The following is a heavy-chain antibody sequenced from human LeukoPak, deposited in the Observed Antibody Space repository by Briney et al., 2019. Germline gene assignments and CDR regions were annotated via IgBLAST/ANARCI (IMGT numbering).Heavy chain of an antibody. CDR1: GYTLTELS. V-gene: IGHV1-24*01. CDR3: ATDPYYDFWSGNY. J-gene: IGHJ4*02. D-gene: IGHD3-3*01. CDR2: FDPEDGET. Sequence: ASVTVSCKVSGYTLTELSMHWVRQAPGKGLEWMGGFDPEDGETIYAQKFQGRVTMTEDTSTDTAYMELSSLRSEDTAVYYCATDPYYDFWSGNYWGQGTLVTVSS.